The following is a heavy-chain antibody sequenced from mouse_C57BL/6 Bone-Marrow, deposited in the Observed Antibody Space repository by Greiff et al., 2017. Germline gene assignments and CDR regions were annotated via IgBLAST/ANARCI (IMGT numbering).Heavy chain of an antibody. CDR1: GFSLSTFGMG. CDR3: ARIAPRKGYYAMDD. Sequence: QVTLKESGPGILQPSQTLSLTCSFSGFSLSTFGMGVGWIRPPSGKGLEWLAHIWWDDDKYYNPALKSRLTIAKDTSKNQVFLKIANVDTADTATYYCARIAPRKGYYAMDDWGQGTSVTVSS. J-gene: IGHJ4*01. CDR2: IWWDDDK. V-gene: IGHV8-8*01.